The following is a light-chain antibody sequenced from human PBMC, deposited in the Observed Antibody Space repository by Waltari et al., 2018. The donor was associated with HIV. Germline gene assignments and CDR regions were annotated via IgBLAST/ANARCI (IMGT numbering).Light chain of an antibody. CDR3: ASWDDKLNHWV. CDR1: HSHVGNNF. J-gene: IGLJ3*02. V-gene: IGLV1-44*01. CDR2: RND. Sequence: QSVLTQTPSASRAPGQRILMSCSGTHSHVGNNFVSWFQQVSGGAPQLVIYRNDQRPSGVPARCSAAKSGSTASLAIAGLQSDDEAEYFCASWDDKLNHWVFGGGTKLTV.